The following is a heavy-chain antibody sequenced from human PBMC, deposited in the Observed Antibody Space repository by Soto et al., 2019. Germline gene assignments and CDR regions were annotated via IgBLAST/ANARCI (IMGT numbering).Heavy chain of an antibody. V-gene: IGHV2-5*02. CDR1: GFSLNTGGVG. J-gene: IGHJ4*02. D-gene: IGHD6-19*01. CDR3: ARRRGGFGGGWTTPYFDY. Sequence: QITLKESGPTVVKPTQTLTLTCSLSGFSLNTGGVGVGRIRQTPGKALEWLAVIYWDDDKSWNPSLRDRLTINRDASDDQVVLTVTNMDPVDTGTYYCARRRGGFGGGWTTPYFDYWGQGTLVTVSS. CDR2: IYWDDDK.